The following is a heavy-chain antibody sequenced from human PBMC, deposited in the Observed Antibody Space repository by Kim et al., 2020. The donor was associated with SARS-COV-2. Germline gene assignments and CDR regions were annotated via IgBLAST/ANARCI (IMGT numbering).Heavy chain of an antibody. J-gene: IGHJ6*02. D-gene: IGHD6-13*01. V-gene: IGHV1-69*13. Sequence: SVKVSCKASGGTFSSYAISWVRQAPGQGLEWMGGIIPIFGTANYAQKFQGRVTITADESTSTAYMELSSLRSEDTAVYYCARDDRQLAPSPKAYYYGMDVWGQGTTVTVSS. CDR1: GGTFSSYA. CDR2: IIPIFGTA. CDR3: ARDDRQLAPSPKAYYYGMDV.